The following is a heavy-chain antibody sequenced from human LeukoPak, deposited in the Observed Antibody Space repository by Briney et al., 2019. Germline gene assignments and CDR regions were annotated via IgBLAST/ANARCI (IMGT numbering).Heavy chain of an antibody. CDR1: GGSMSKYY. D-gene: IGHD3-22*01. Sequence: PSETLSLTCSVSGGSMSKYYWTWIRQPPGKGLEWIGYIFSRGNTNYNPSLKSRVNISVDTSKSQFSLKLNSVTAADTAVYYCARVGDTSSYYYFLDFWGQGTLVTVSS. CDR3: ARVGDTSSYYYFLDF. J-gene: IGHJ4*02. CDR2: IFSRGNT. V-gene: IGHV4-4*09.